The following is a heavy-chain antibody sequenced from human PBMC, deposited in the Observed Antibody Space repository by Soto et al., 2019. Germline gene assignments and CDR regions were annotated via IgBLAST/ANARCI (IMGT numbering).Heavy chain of an antibody. V-gene: IGHV4-59*08. D-gene: IGHD6-19*01. CDR2: IYYSGST. Sequence: SLTCTVSGGSISSYYWSWVRQPPGKGLEWIGYIYYSGSTNYNPSLKSRVTISVDTSKNQFSLKLSSVTAADTAVYYCAALYSSGRRWWFDPWGQGTLVTVSS. CDR3: AALYSSGRRWWFDP. CDR1: GGSISSYY. J-gene: IGHJ5*02.